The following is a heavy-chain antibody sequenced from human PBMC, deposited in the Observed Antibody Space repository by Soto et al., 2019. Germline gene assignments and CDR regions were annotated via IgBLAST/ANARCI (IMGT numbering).Heavy chain of an antibody. V-gene: IGHV4-61*01. CDR2: IYYSGST. J-gene: IGHJ5*02. D-gene: IGHD3-9*01. Sequence: KTSETLSLTCTVSGGSVSSGSYYWSWIRQPPGKGLEWIGYIYYSGSTNYNPSLKSRVTISVDTSKNQFSLKLSSVTAADTAVYYCARKRRYFSWFDPWGQGTLVTVSS. CDR1: GGSVSSGSYY. CDR3: ARKRRYFSWFDP.